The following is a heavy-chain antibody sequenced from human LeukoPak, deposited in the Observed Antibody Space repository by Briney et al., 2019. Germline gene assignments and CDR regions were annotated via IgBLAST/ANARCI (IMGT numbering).Heavy chain of an antibody. CDR2: INHSGST. CDR1: GGSFSGYY. V-gene: IGHV4-34*01. D-gene: IGHD6-19*01. CDR3: ARGRGRGWSCFERECYFDY. J-gene: IGHJ4*02. Sequence: SETLSLTCAVYGGSFSGYYWSWIRQPPGKGLEWIGEINHSGSTNYNPSLKSRVTISVDTSKNQFSLKLSSVTAADTAVYYCARGRGRGWSCFERECYFDYWGQGTLVTVSS.